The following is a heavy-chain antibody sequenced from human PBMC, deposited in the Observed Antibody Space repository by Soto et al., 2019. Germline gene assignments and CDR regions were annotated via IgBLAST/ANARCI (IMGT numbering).Heavy chain of an antibody. CDR2: IHYNGNT. J-gene: IGHJ4*02. V-gene: IGHV4-59*01. CDR3: AREGNLGRWIQPLDS. Sequence: SETLSLTCTVSGGSISSYFWSWIRQPPGKGLEWIGNIHYNGNTKYSPSLKSRATMSVDTSKNHFSLKLISVTTADTAVYFCAREGNLGRWIQPLDSWGQRTPVTVSS. CDR1: GGSISSYF. D-gene: IGHD2-2*03.